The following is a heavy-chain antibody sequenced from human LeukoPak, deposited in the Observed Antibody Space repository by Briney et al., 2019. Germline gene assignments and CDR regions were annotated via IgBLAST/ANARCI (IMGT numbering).Heavy chain of an antibody. CDR3: ARDSGYYFQYFQH. D-gene: IGHD3-22*01. CDR2: ISSSSSYI. Sequence: PGGSLRLSCAASGFTFSSYSMNWVRQAPGKGLEWVSSISSSSSYIYYADSVKGRFTISRDNAKNSLYLQMHSLRAEDTAAYYCARDSGYYFQYFQHWGQGTLDTVSS. V-gene: IGHV3-21*01. J-gene: IGHJ1*01. CDR1: GFTFSSYS.